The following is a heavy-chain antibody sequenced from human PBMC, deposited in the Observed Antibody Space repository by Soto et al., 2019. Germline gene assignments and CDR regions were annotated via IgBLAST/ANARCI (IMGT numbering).Heavy chain of an antibody. CDR2: ISSSSSTI. D-gene: IGHD3-22*01. Sequence: EVQLVESGGGLVQPGGSLRLSCAASGFTFSSYSMNWVRQAPGKGLEWVSYISSSSSTIYYTDSVKGRFTISRDNAKNSLYLQMNSLRAEDTAVYYCARVPHYDSSGAPRGGDYWGQGTLVTVSS. J-gene: IGHJ4*02. CDR1: GFTFSSYS. CDR3: ARVPHYDSSGAPRGGDY. V-gene: IGHV3-48*01.